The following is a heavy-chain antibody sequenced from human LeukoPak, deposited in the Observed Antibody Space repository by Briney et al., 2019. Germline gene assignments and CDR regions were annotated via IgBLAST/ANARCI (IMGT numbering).Heavy chain of an antibody. CDR2: IWYDGSNK. D-gene: IGHD5-18*01. J-gene: IGHJ4*02. Sequence: PGRSLRLSCAASGFTFSSYGMHWVRQAPGKGLEWVAVIWYDGSNKYYADSVKGRFTISRDNSKNTLYLQMNSLRAEDTAVYSCARGLGYSYGYGIDYWGQGTLVTVSS. V-gene: IGHV3-33*01. CDR1: GFTFSSYG. CDR3: ARGLGYSYGYGIDY.